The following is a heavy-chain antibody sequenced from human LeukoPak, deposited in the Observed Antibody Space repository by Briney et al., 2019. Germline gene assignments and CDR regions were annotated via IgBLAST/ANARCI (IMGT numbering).Heavy chain of an antibody. V-gene: IGHV3-11*01. Sequence: GGSLRLSCAASGFSFSDYYMSWIRQAPGKGLEWVSYISSSGSTRYYADSVKGRFTISRDNAKNSLFLQMSSLRAEDTAVYYCAREVHDSSGYYYRIFDYWGQGTLVTVSS. D-gene: IGHD3-22*01. CDR1: GFSFSDYY. CDR2: ISSSGSTR. J-gene: IGHJ4*02. CDR3: AREVHDSSGYYYRIFDY.